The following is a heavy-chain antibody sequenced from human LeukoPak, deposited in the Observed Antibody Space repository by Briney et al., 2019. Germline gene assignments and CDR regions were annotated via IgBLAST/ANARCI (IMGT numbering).Heavy chain of an antibody. CDR3: AKGGMVREYYYYYGMDA. V-gene: IGHV3-23*01. Sequence: GGSLRLSCAASGFTFSSYAMSWVRQAPGKGLEWVSAISGSGGSTYYADSVKGRFTISRDNSKNTLYLQMNSLRAEDTAVYYCAKGGMVREYYYYYGMDAWGQGTTVTVSS. CDR1: GFTFSSYA. D-gene: IGHD3-10*01. J-gene: IGHJ6*02. CDR2: ISGSGGST.